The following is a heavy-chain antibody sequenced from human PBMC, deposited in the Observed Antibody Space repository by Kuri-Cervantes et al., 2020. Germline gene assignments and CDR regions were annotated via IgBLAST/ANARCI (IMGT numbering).Heavy chain of an antibody. Sequence: SETLSLTCTVPGGSISSSSYYWSWIRQPAGKGLEWIGRIYTSGSTNYNPSLKSRVTISVDTSKNQFSLKLSSVTAADTAVYYCARDLGDCSGGSCYYYYGMDVWGQGTTVTVSS. V-gene: IGHV4-61*02. CDR2: IYTSGST. CDR3: ARDLGDCSGGSCYYYYGMDV. CDR1: GGSISSSSYY. D-gene: IGHD2-15*01. J-gene: IGHJ6*02.